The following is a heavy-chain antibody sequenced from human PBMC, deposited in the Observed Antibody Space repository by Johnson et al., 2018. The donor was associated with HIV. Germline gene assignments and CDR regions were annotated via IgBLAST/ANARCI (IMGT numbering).Heavy chain of an antibody. CDR3: AKDDNLGVWYSDAFDI. J-gene: IGHJ3*02. Sequence: VQLVESGGGVVQPGRSLRLSCAVSGFTFTTYIMHWVRQAPGKGLEWVPILLHDANGQHYADSVKGRFTISRDNAKNSLYLQMKSLRAEDTAIYYCAKDDNLGVWYSDAFDIWGQGTVVTVSS. D-gene: IGHD2-21*02. V-gene: IGHV3-30*04. CDR2: LLHDANGQ. CDR1: GFTFTTYI.